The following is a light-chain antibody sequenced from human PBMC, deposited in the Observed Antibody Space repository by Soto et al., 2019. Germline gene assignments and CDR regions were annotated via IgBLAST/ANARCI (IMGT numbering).Light chain of an antibody. CDR3: QQYTTSSWT. CDR2: GTS. CDR1: QSVGSSY. Sequence: VLTQSPGTLSLSPGERATLSCRASQSVGSSYLAWYQQKPGQAPRVLIYGTSSRATGIPDRFSGSGSGTDFTLTISRLEPEDFAVYYCQQYTTSSWTFGQGTKVDIK. V-gene: IGKV3-20*01. J-gene: IGKJ1*01.